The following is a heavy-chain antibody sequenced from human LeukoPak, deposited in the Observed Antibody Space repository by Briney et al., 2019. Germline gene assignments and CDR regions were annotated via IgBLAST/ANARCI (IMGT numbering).Heavy chain of an antibody. CDR3: ARGQQQLSS. CDR2: IWYDGSNK. J-gene: IGHJ4*02. CDR1: GFTFSSYG. D-gene: IGHD6-13*01. V-gene: IGHV3-33*01. Sequence: PGRSLRLSCAASGFTFSSYGMHWVRQAPGKGLEWVAVIWYDGSNKYYADSVKGRFTISRDNSKNPLYLQMNSLRAEDTAVYYCARGQQQLSSWGQGTLVTVSS.